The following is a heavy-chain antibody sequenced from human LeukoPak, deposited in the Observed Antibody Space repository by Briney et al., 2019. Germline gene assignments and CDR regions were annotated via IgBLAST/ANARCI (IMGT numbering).Heavy chain of an antibody. V-gene: IGHV3-30-3*01. Sequence: GRSLRLSCAASVFTFSSYAMHWVRQAAGRGVEGVAVISYGGSNKYYADYVKGRFTNARDNPKNTQYLQMNSLRAEDTAVYYCARKFRIQLWQPYCYHGMDVWGQGTTVTVSS. CDR2: ISYGGSNK. CDR3: ARKFRIQLWQPYCYHGMDV. CDR1: VFTFSSYA. D-gene: IGHD5-18*01. J-gene: IGHJ6*02.